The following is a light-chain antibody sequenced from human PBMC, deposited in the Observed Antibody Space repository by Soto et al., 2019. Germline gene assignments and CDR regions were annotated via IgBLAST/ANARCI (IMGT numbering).Light chain of an antibody. Sequence: EIVLTQSPGTLSLSPRERATLSCRASQSVSSNYLAWYQHRPGQAPRLVIYGVSNRAPGIPDRFSGSGSGTHFTLTISRLEPEDFAGYYCQQYAASPRTFGQGTQVEVK. J-gene: IGKJ1*01. V-gene: IGKV3-20*01. CDR1: QSVSSNY. CDR3: QQYAASPRT. CDR2: GVS.